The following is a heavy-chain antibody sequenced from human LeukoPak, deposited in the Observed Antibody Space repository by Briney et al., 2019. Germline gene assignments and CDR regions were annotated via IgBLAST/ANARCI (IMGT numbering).Heavy chain of an antibody. CDR2: LTGSGGNT. CDR1: GFTFSSYV. D-gene: IGHD1-26*01. V-gene: IGHV3-23*01. J-gene: IGHJ4*02. Sequence: GGSLRLSCAASGFTFSSYVMSWVRQAPGQGLEWVSTLTGSGGNTYYADSVKGRFTISRDNSKNTLYLQMNSLRAEDTAVYYCAKSRVGYDYWGQGTLVTVSP. CDR3: AKSRVGYDY.